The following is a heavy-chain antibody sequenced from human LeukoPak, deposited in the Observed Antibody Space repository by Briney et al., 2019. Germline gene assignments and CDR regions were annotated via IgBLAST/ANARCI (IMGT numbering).Heavy chain of an antibody. Sequence: GGSLRLSCAASGFTFSDYYMSWIRQAPGKGLEWVSYISSSYTNYADSVKGRFTISRDNAKNSLYLQMNSLRAEDTAVYYCARELGDGSGSSDYWGQGTLVTVSS. CDR1: GFTFSDYY. D-gene: IGHD3-10*01. V-gene: IGHV3-11*05. J-gene: IGHJ4*02. CDR2: ISSSYT. CDR3: ARELGDGSGSSDY.